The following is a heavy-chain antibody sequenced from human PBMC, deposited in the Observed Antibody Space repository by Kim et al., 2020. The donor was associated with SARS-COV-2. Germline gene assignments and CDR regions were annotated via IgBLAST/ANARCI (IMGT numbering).Heavy chain of an antibody. D-gene: IGHD5-12*01. Sequence: ASVKVSCKASGYTFTGYYMHWVRQAPGQGLEWMGWINPNSGGTNYAQKFQGWVTMTRDTSISTAYMELSRLRSDDTAVYYCARIRERYSGYDLGYWGQGTLVTVSS. V-gene: IGHV1-2*04. J-gene: IGHJ4*02. CDR3: ARIRERYSGYDLGY. CDR2: INPNSGGT. CDR1: GYTFTGYY.